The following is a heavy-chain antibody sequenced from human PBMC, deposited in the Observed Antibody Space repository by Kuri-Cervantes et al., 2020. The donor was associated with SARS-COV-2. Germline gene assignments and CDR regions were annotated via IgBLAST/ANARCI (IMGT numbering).Heavy chain of an antibody. D-gene: IGHD3-10*01. J-gene: IGHJ6*02. CDR1: GYTFTGYY. CDR3: ARARVRGLITAYYYYRMDV. V-gene: IGHV1-2*04. Sequence: ASVKVSCKASGYTFTGYYMHWVRQAPGQGLEWMGWINPNSGGTNYAQKFQGWVTMTRDTSINTAYMELSRLRSDDTAVYYCARARVRGLITAYYYYRMDVWGQGTTVTVSS. CDR2: INPNSGGT.